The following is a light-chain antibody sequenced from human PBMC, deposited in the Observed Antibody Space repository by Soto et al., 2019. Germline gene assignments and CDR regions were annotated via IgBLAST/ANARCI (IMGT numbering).Light chain of an antibody. Sequence: IQKTQNPSSLSASIGDTVTLTSPASQTIDRYLDWFEQKSGRAPKLLMNAASSLRSGVPSRFSASGSGTDFTLTISSLQPEDYATSYCQQSHNAPVNFGP. J-gene: IGKJ3*01. CDR2: AAS. CDR3: QQSHNAPVN. V-gene: IGKV1-39*01. CDR1: QTIDRY.